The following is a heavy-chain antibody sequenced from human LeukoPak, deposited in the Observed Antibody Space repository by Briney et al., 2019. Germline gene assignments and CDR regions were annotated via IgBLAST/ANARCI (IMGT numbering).Heavy chain of an antibody. J-gene: IGHJ4*02. Sequence: SETLSLTCTVPGGAISSSSYYWGWIRQPPGMGLEWIGSIYYSGSTYYNPSLKSRVTISVDTSKNQFSLKLTAVTAADTAVYYCARQTIRYFDYWGQGTLVTVSS. CDR2: IYYSGST. V-gene: IGHV4-39*01. CDR3: ARQTIRYFDY. D-gene: IGHD1-14*01. CDR1: GGAISSSSYY.